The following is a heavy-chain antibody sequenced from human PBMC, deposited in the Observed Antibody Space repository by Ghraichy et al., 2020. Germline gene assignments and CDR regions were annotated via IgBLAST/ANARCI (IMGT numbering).Heavy chain of an antibody. D-gene: IGHD5-24*01. V-gene: IGHV1-69*13. CDR1: GGTFSSYA. J-gene: IGHJ4*02. Sequence: SVKVSCKASGGTFSSYAISWVRQAPGQGLEWMGGIIPIFGTANYAQKFQGRVTITADESTSTAYMELSSLRSEDTAVYYCARMRDGYNYVYYFDYWGQGTLVTVSS. CDR2: IIPIFGTA. CDR3: ARMRDGYNYVYYFDY.